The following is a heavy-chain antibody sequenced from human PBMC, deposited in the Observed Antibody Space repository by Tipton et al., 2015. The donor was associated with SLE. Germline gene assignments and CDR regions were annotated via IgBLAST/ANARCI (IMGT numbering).Heavy chain of an antibody. J-gene: IGHJ4*02. CDR3: ARDGSSAWYPYFDY. V-gene: IGHV4-59*11. CDR1: GGSLRGHY. CDR2: IYFSGST. Sequence: TLSLTCSVSGGSLRGHYWSWIRQTPGMRLEWIGYIYFSGSTNYNPSFSGRVTISVDTSKNQFSLKLSAVTAADTAVYYCARDGSSAWYPYFDYWGQGTLVTVSS. D-gene: IGHD6-13*01.